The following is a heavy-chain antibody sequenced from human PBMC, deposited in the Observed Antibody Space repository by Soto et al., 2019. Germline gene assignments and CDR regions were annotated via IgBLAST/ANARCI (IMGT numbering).Heavy chain of an antibody. V-gene: IGHV1-46*01. CDR1: GYTFTSYH. CDR2: INPSGGST. D-gene: IGHD6-19*01. Sequence: GASVKVSCKASGYTFTSYHMHWVRQAPGQGLEWMGIINPSGGSTSYAQKFQGRVTMTRDTSTSTVYMELSSLRSEDTAVYYCARDPYSSGWYQGWFDPWGQGTLVTVSS. CDR3: ARDPYSSGWYQGWFDP. J-gene: IGHJ5*02.